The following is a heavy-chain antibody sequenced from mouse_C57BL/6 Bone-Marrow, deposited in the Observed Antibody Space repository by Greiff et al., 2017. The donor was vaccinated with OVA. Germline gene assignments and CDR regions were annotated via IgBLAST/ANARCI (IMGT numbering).Heavy chain of an antibody. CDR3: ARQHYDYEAWFAY. J-gene: IGHJ3*01. V-gene: IGHV5-15*01. D-gene: IGHD2-4*01. Sequence: DVMLVESGGGLVQPGGSLKLSCAASGFTFSDYGMAWVRQAPRKGPEWVAFISNLAYSIYYADTVTGRFTISRENAKNTLYLEMSSLRSEDTAMYYCARQHYDYEAWFAYWGQGTLVTVSA. CDR2: ISNLAYSI. CDR1: GFTFSDYG.